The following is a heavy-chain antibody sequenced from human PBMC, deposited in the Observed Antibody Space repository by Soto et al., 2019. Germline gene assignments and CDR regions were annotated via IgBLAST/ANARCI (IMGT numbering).Heavy chain of an antibody. V-gene: IGHV3-7*03. CDR2: INQDGSQK. J-gene: IGHJ5*02. Sequence: EVQLVESGGGFVQPGGSLRLSCAGSGFRFSSSWMSWVRQAPGKGLEWVAHINQDGSQKYYVDSAKGRFTISRDNAKTSLYLQMNSLKTEDTAVYYCLHDFFGMNHWGQGTLVTVSS. CDR1: GFRFSSSW. CDR3: LHDFFGMNH. D-gene: IGHD3-16*01.